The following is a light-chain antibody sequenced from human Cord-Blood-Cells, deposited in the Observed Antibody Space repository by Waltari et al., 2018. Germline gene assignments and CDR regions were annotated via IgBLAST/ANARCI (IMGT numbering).Light chain of an antibody. Sequence: DIQITQSPSSLSASVGDRVTITCRASQSISSYLNWYQQKPGKAPKLLIYAASSLQSGVPSRFSGSGSGTDFTLTISSLQPEDFATYYCQQSYSTPPYTFGQGNKLEIK. CDR3: QQSYSTPPYT. CDR2: AAS. J-gene: IGKJ2*01. CDR1: QSISSY. V-gene: IGKV1-39*01.